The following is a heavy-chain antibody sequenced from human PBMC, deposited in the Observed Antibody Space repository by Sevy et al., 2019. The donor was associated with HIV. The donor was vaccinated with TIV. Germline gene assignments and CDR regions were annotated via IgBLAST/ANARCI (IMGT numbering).Heavy chain of an antibody. CDR3: AGYYDSSGYYAPFDY. V-gene: IGHV3-30-3*01. CDR1: GFTFSSYA. J-gene: IGHJ4*02. D-gene: IGHD3-22*01. Sequence: GGSLRLSCAASGFTFSSYAIHWVRQAPGKGLEWVAVISYDGSNKYYADSVKGRFTISRDNSKNTLYLQMNSLRAEDTAVYYCAGYYDSSGYYAPFDYWGQGTLVTVSS. CDR2: ISYDGSNK.